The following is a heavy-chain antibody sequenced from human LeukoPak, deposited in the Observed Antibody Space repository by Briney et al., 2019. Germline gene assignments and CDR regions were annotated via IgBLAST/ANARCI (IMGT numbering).Heavy chain of an antibody. D-gene: IGHD3-10*01. CDR1: GFSLTTTGVG. CDR3: AHKGRGSGSYNM. J-gene: IGHJ4*02. Sequence: SGPTLVKPTQTLTLTCTFSGFSLTTTGVGVAWIRQPPGKALEWLAVSYWNNDKSYSPSLKSRLTITKYTSKNQVVLKMTNMEPVDTATYYCAHKGRGSGSYNMWGQGTLVTVSS. V-gene: IGHV2-5*01. CDR2: SYWNNDK.